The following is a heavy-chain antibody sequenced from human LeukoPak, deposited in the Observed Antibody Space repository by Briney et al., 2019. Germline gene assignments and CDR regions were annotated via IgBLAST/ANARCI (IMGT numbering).Heavy chain of an antibody. V-gene: IGHV3-9*01. D-gene: IGHD4-17*01. CDR2: ISWNSGSI. Sequence: GGSLRLSCAASGFTFDDYAMHWVRQAPGKGLEWVSGISWNSGSIGYADSVKGRFTVSRDNAKNSLYLQMNSLRAEDTVLYYCAKGDYGDSQGAFDIWGQGTMVTVSS. CDR3: AKGDYGDSQGAFDI. J-gene: IGHJ3*02. CDR1: GFTFDDYA.